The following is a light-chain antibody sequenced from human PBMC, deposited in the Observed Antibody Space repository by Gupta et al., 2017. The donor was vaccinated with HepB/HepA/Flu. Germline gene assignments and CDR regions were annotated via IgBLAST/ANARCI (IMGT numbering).Light chain of an antibody. Sequence: IRMTHSPSSFSASTGDRVTITCRASQGISSYLAWYQQKPGKAPKLLIYAASTVKSGVPSRFSGSGSGTDFTLTISGLQSEDFANYYCQQDDSSPRTFGQGTKVEIK. CDR2: AAS. J-gene: IGKJ1*01. CDR3: QQDDSSPRT. CDR1: QGISSY. V-gene: IGKV1-8*01.